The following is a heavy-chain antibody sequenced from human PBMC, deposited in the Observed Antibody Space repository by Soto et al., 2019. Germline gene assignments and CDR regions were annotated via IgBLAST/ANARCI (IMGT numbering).Heavy chain of an antibody. V-gene: IGHV4-30-2*01. Sequence: SQKLSLTCTGSGGTISTGRYSWTWLRQPPGAGLEWIGHMYHTGTTYYHPSLKIRVPLLVDTSKNQFSLNLSFVSAADTAIYYCDKGINYYDSSGDSWFGPWGQG. CDR2: MYHTGTT. CDR1: GGTISTGRYS. D-gene: IGHD3-22*01. CDR3: DKGINYYDSSGDSWFGP. J-gene: IGHJ5*02.